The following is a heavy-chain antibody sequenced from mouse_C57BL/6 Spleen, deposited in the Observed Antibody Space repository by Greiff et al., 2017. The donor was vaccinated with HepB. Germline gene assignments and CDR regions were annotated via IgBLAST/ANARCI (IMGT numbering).Heavy chain of an antibody. V-gene: IGHV1-54*01. CDR2: INPGSGGT. D-gene: IGHD2-5*01. Sequence: QVQLQQSGAELVRPGTSVKVSCKASGYAFTNYLIEWVKQRPGQGLEWIGVINPGSGGTNYNEKLKGKATLTADKSSSTAYMQLSSLTSEDSAVYYCARRVYSNFPIAYWGQGTLVTVSA. CDR1: GYAFTNYL. CDR3: ARRVYSNFPIAY. J-gene: IGHJ3*01.